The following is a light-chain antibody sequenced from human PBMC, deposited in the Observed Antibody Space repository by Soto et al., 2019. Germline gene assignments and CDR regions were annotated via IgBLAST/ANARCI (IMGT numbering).Light chain of an antibody. CDR1: SSDIGSYDL. V-gene: IGLV2-23*02. Sequence: QSVLTQPASVSGSPGQSITISCTGTSSDIGSYDLVSWYQQHPGTAPKLIIYEVTKRPSGVSTRFSGSKSGNTASLTISGLQAEDEADYYCCSYTGTTTYVFGTGT. CDR2: EVT. CDR3: CSYTGTTTYV. J-gene: IGLJ1*01.